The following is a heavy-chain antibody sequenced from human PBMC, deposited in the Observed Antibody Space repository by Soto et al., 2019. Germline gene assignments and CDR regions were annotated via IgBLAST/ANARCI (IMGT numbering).Heavy chain of an antibody. J-gene: IGHJ6*02. CDR3: ARSGYCSGGSCYSTYYYGMDV. Sequence: GESLKISCKGSGYSFTGYWIGWVRQMPGKGLEWMGIIYPGDSDTRYSPSFQGQVTISADKSISTAYLQWSSLKASDTAMYYCARSGYCSGGSCYSTYYYGMDVWSQGTTVTVSS. CDR2: IYPGDSDT. V-gene: IGHV5-51*01. CDR1: GYSFTGYW. D-gene: IGHD2-15*01.